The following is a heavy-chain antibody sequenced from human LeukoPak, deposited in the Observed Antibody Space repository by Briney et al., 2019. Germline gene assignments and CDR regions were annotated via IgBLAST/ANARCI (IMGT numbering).Heavy chain of an antibody. CDR2: IYYSGST. CDR3: ARRQSSGSDY. J-gene: IGHJ4*02. V-gene: IGHV4-39*01. D-gene: IGHD6-19*01. CDR1: GFTFSNYG. Sequence: GSLRLSCAASGFTFSNYGMHWIRQPPGKGLEWIGSIYYSGSTYYNPSLKSRVTISVDTSKNQFSLKLSSVTAADTAVYYCARRQSSGSDYWGQGTLVTVSS.